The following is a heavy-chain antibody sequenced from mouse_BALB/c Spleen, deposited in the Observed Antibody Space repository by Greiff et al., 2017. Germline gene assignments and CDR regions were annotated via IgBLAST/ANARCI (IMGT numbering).Heavy chain of an antibody. J-gene: IGHJ4*01. Sequence: QVQLKESGAELMKPGASVKISCKATGYTFSSYWIEWVKQRPGHGLEWIGEILPGSGSTNYNEKFKGKATFTADTSSNTAYMQLSSLTSEDSAVYYCARSGGNYLYAMDYWGQGTSVTVSS. D-gene: IGHD2-1*01. V-gene: IGHV1-9*01. CDR3: ARSGGNYLYAMDY. CDR1: GYTFSSYW. CDR2: ILPGSGST.